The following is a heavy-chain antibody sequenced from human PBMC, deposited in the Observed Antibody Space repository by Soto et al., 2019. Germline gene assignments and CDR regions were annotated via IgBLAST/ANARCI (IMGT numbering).Heavy chain of an antibody. CDR3: ARLEGLATISYYFDF. J-gene: IGHJ4*02. D-gene: IGHD3-9*01. CDR2: IYYRGNT. CDR1: GGSISSGDHY. Sequence: SETLSLTCTVSGGSISSGDHYWSWIRQPPGKGLEWIGSIYYRGNTYYNPSLQTRVTISLDKSKNQFSLKLNSVTAADSAVYFCARLEGLATISYYFDFWGPGALVTVSS. V-gene: IGHV4-39*01.